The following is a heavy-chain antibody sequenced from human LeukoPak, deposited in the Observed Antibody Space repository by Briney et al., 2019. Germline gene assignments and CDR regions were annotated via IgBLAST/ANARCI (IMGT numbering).Heavy chain of an antibody. CDR3: ARESWDDYGDY. D-gene: IGHD1-26*01. V-gene: IGHV3-21*01. Sequence: PGGSLRLSCAASGVTFSSYSMNWVRQAPGKGLEWVSSISSSSSYIYYADSVKGRFTISRDNDKNSLYLQMNSLRAEDTAVYYCARESWDDYGDYWGQGTLVTVSS. CDR2: ISSSSSYI. CDR1: GVTFSSYS. J-gene: IGHJ4*02.